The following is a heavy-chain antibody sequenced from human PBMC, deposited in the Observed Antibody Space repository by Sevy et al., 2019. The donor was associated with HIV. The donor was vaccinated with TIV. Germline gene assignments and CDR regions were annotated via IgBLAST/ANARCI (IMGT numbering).Heavy chain of an antibody. CDR3: ARDPGHVPAAFFDP. V-gene: IGHV1-18*01. CDR1: GYTFTSYG. Sequence: ASVKVSCKASGYTFTSYGISWVRQAPGQGLEWMEWISAYNGNTNYAQKLQGRVTMTTDTSTSTAYMELRSLRSDDTAVYYCARDPGHVPAAFFDPWGQGTLVTVSS. D-gene: IGHD2-2*01. J-gene: IGHJ5*02. CDR2: ISAYNGNT.